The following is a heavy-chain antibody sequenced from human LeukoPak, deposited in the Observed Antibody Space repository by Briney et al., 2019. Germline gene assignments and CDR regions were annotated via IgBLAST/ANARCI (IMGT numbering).Heavy chain of an antibody. Sequence: PGGSLRLSCAASGFTFSSYWMHWVRQAPGKGLEWVSRINSDGSSTCYADSVKGRFTISRDNAKNTLYLQMNSLRAEDTAVYYCARSGLNSYYYESGGPVHWGQGTLVTVSS. CDR2: INSDGSST. J-gene: IGHJ4*02. CDR3: ARSGLNSYYYESGGPVH. D-gene: IGHD3-22*01. V-gene: IGHV3-74*01. CDR1: GFTFSSYW.